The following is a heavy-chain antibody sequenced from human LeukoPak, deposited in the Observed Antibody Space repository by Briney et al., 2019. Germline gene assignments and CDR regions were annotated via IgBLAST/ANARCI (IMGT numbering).Heavy chain of an antibody. Sequence: ASVKVSCKVSGYTLTELSMHWVRQAPGQGLEWMGWINPNSGGTNYAQKFQGWVTMTRDTSISTAYMELSRLRSDDTAVYYCARGDLEDGYNLDYWGQGTLVTVSS. J-gene: IGHJ4*02. D-gene: IGHD5-24*01. CDR3: ARGDLEDGYNLDY. CDR2: INPNSGGT. V-gene: IGHV1-2*04. CDR1: GYTLTELS.